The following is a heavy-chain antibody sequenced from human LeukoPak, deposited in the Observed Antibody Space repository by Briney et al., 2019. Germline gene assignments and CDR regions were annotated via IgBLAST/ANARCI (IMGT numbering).Heavy chain of an antibody. Sequence: GGSLRLSCAVSGFSVSNNHMTWVRQAPGKGLEWASVIYSGGNTYYADSVKGRFSISRDNSKNTVYLQMNSLRVEDTAVYYCARLVTGTTVINSGWFDPWGQGTLVTVSS. CDR2: IYSGGNT. CDR3: ARLVTGTTVINSGWFDP. V-gene: IGHV3-66*04. J-gene: IGHJ5*02. CDR1: GFSVSNNH. D-gene: IGHD4-23*01.